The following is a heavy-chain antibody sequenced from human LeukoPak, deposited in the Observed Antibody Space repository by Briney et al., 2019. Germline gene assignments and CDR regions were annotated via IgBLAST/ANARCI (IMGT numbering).Heavy chain of an antibody. D-gene: IGHD3-22*01. CDR1: GYTFTSYY. Sequence: GASVKVSCKASGYTFTSYYMHWVRQAPGQGLEWMGIINPSGGSTSYAQKFQGRVTMTRDTSKNQFSLKLSSVTAADTAVYYCARDFYYDSSGYYPFDYWGQGTLVTVSS. J-gene: IGHJ4*02. CDR2: INPSGGST. CDR3: ARDFYYDSSGYYPFDY. V-gene: IGHV1-46*01.